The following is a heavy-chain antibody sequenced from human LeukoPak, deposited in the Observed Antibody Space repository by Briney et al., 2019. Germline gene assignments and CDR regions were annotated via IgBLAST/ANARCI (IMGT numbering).Heavy chain of an antibody. CDR1: LFTLDDYA. V-gene: IGHV3-9*01. CDR2: ISWYSGSI. CDR3: AKGAQIAVASYYFDY. Sequence: GGSLRLSCAASLFTLDDYAMQWVRQAPGKGLHGVSRISWYSGSISYADSVKGRFTISRDNAKNSLYLKMNSLRAEDTALYYCAKGAQIAVASYYFDYWGQGTLVTVSS. D-gene: IGHD6-19*01. J-gene: IGHJ4*02.